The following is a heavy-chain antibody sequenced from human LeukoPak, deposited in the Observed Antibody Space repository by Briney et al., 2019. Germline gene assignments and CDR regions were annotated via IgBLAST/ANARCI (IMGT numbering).Heavy chain of an antibody. V-gene: IGHV3-23*01. Sequence: GGSLRLSCADSGFTFSSYAMSWVRQAPGKGLEWVSAISGSGGSTYYADSVKGRFTISRDNSKNTPYLQMNNLRAEGTAVYYCAKVGWALVAAAFDIWGQGTMVTVSS. CDR3: AKVGWALVAAAFDI. D-gene: IGHD5-12*01. CDR2: ISGSGGST. J-gene: IGHJ3*02. CDR1: GFTFSSYA.